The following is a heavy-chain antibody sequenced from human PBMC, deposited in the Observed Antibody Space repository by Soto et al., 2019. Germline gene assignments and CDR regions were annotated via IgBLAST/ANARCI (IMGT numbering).Heavy chain of an antibody. D-gene: IGHD3-10*01. CDR2: ITDTGGDA. Sequence: GGSLRLSCVASGLTFGSRAMSWVRQAPGEGLQWVSTITDTGGDAKYADSVRGRFVISRDNSKKTLYLQMTSLTAEDSAMYFCARGSTDSYPGSRIFDFWGRGTLVTVS. J-gene: IGHJ4*02. CDR1: GLTFGSRA. CDR3: ARGSTDSYPGSRIFDF. V-gene: IGHV3-23*01.